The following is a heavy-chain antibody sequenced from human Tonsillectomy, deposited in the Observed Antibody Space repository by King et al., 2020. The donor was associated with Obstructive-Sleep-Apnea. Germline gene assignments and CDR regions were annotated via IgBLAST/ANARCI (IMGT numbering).Heavy chain of an antibody. CDR2: IYWDDDK. Sequence: TLKESGPTLVKPTQTLTLTCTFSGFSLSTSGVGVGWIRQPPGKALEWLALIYWDDDKRYSPSLKSRLTITKDTSKNQVVLTMTNMDPVDTATYYCASTGGIAAGKPNYYYYYGMDVWGQGTTVTVSS. CDR3: ASTGGIAAGKPNYYYYYGMDV. D-gene: IGHD6-13*01. J-gene: IGHJ6*02. CDR1: GFSLSTSGVG. V-gene: IGHV2-5*02.